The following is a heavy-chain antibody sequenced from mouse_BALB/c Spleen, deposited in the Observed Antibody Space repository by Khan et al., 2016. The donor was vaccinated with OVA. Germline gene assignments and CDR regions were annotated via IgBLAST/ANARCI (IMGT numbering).Heavy chain of an antibody. V-gene: IGHV5-6*01. CDR3: TRLAYYYDSEGFAY. D-gene: IGHD1-1*01. J-gene: IGHJ3*01. Sequence: EVELVESGGDLVKPGGSLKLSCAASGFTFSTYGMSWVRQAPDKRLEWVATVSTGGSYTYYPDSVKGRFIIPRDNAKNTLYLQMSGLRSEDTAMFYCTRLAYYYDSEGFAYWGQGTLVTVSA. CDR2: VSTGGSYT. CDR1: GFTFSTYG.